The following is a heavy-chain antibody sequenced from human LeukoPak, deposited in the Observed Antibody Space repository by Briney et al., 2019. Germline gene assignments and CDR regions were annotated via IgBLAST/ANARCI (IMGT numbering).Heavy chain of an antibody. CDR1: GGSISSGSYY. Sequence: SETLSLTCTVSGGSISSGSYYWSWIRQPAGKGLEWIGRIYTSGSTNYNPSLKSRVTISVDTSKNQFSLKLSSVTAADTAVYYCARVKQLRYFDWLLLDRRYYFDYWGQGTLVTVSS. CDR2: IYTSGST. CDR3: ARVKQLRYFDWLLLDRRYYFDY. J-gene: IGHJ4*02. V-gene: IGHV4-61*02. D-gene: IGHD3-9*01.